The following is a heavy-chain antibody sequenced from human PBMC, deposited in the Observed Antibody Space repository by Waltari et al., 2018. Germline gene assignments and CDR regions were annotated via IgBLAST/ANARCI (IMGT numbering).Heavy chain of an antibody. J-gene: IGHJ3*02. D-gene: IGHD2-8*01. CDR3: ARYHCPNGACDGFDI. V-gene: IGHV4-59*01. CDR1: GGSISGYF. CDR2: IRYSGST. Sequence: QVQLQESGPGLVKPSETLSLTCTVSGGSISGYFWSWIRQPPGKGLEWIGYIRYSGSTNYNPSLKSRVTISVDTSRNQFSLKLKSVTAADTAVYYCARYHCPNGACDGFDIWGQGTMVTVSS.